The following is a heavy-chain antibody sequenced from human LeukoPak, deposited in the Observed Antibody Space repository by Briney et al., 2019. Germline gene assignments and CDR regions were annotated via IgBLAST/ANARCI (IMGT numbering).Heavy chain of an antibody. CDR1: GFTFSSYA. J-gene: IGHJ6*02. V-gene: IGHV3-23*01. CDR2: ISGSGGST. CDR3: AKVRAVVYGDYEWRVPYYYYGMDV. D-gene: IGHD4-17*01. Sequence: GGSLRLSCAASGFTFSSYAMSWVRQAPGKGLEWVSAISGSGGSTYYADSVKGRFTISRDNSKNTLYLQMNSLRAEDTAVYYCAKVRAVVYGDYEWRVPYYYYGMDVWGQGTTVTVSS.